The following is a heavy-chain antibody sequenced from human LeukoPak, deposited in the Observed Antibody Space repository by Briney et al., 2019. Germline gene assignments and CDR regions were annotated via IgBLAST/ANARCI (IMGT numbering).Heavy chain of an antibody. D-gene: IGHD1-26*01. V-gene: IGHV3-30*03. CDR1: GFTFSSYG. CDR2: ISYDGSNK. CDR3: ARDIQGGSYGGFDY. Sequence: GGSLRLSCAASGFTFSSYGMHWVRQAPGKGLEWVAVISYDGSNKYYADSVKGRFTISRDNSKNTLYLQMNSLRAEDTAVYYCARDIQGGSYGGFDYWGQGTLVTVSS. J-gene: IGHJ4*02.